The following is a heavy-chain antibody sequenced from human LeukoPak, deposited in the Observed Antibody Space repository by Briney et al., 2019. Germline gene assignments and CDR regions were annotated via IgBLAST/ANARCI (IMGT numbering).Heavy chain of an antibody. D-gene: IGHD1-1*01. V-gene: IGHV4-4*09. CDR2: IYTTEST. CDR1: GGSISTYY. Sequence: SGTLSLTCTVSGGSISTYYWSWIRQPPGKGLEWIGHIYTTESTNYNPSLESRVTISVDTSKNQFSLMLSSVTAADTAFYYCARRRTTGTTGYFDYWGQGIVVTVSS. CDR3: ARRRTTGTTGYFDY. J-gene: IGHJ4*02.